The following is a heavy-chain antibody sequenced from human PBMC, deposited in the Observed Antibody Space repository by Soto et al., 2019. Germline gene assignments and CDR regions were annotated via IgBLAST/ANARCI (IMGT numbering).Heavy chain of an antibody. Sequence: SETLSLTCTVSGGSFSSADYYWTWIRQPPGKGLEWVGYIYYSGSTYYNPSLRSRLSISLDKSKRQFSLKLDSVTVADTAVYYCVRANGGYHNFDSWGLGSLVTVSS. D-gene: IGHD5-18*01. CDR3: VRANGGYHNFDS. CDR1: GGSFSSADYY. V-gene: IGHV4-30-4*01. J-gene: IGHJ4*02. CDR2: IYYSGST.